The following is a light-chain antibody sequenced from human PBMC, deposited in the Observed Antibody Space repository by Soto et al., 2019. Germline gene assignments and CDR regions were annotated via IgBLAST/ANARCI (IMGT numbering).Light chain of an antibody. V-gene: IGLV2-14*01. Sequence: QSVLTQPASVSGSPGQSIAISCTGTSSDVGSYDYVSWYQQHPDTAPKLMIYEVTQRPSGVSNRFSGSKSGNTASLTTSGLQAEDEADYYCSSHTRVTPRVFGTGTKLTVL. CDR3: SSHTRVTPRV. CDR2: EVT. CDR1: SSDVGSYDY. J-gene: IGLJ1*01.